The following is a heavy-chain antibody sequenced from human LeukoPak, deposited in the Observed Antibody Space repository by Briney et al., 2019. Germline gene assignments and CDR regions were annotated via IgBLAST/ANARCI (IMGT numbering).Heavy chain of an antibody. V-gene: IGHV3-30*18. CDR1: GFTFSNYA. J-gene: IGHJ6*04. Sequence: PGASLRLSCAVSGFTFSNYAMSWVRQAPGKGLEWVSVITYDGSNTYYADSVKGRFTISRDNSKNTLYLQMNSLRAEDTAVFYCAKDAPPCSGGSCYSGYYFYGMDVWGKGTTVTVSS. CDR2: ITYDGSNT. CDR3: AKDAPPCSGGSCYSGYYFYGMDV. D-gene: IGHD2-15*01.